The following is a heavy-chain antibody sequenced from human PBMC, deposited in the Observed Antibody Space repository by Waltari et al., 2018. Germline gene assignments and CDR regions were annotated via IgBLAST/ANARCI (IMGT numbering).Heavy chain of an antibody. J-gene: IGHJ6*03. CDR3: ARGQRSSSSVFYYYYKMDV. V-gene: IGHV4-61*02. D-gene: IGHD6-6*01. CDR1: GGSISSGSYS. Sequence: QVQLQESGPGLVKPSQTLSLTCTVSGGSISSGSYSWSWIRQPAGKGLEWIGRLHGSGDTDYNPSLKSRITMSVDTSKNQFSLELTSVTAADTGVYYCARGQRSSSSVFYYYYKMDVWGTGTTVTVS. CDR2: LHGSGDT.